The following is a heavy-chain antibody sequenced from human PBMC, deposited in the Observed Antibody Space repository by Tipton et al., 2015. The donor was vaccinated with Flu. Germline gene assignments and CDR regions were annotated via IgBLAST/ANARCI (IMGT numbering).Heavy chain of an antibody. CDR2: INPSGGST. Sequence: QMQLVQSGAEVKKPGASVKVSCKASGYTFTSYYMHWVRQAPGQGLEWMGIINPSGGSTSYAQKFQGRVTMTRDTSTTTVYMELSSLRSEDTAVYYCARAHRYYDSSGYYYFDYWGQGTLVPVSS. CDR1: GYTFTSYY. D-gene: IGHD3-22*01. J-gene: IGHJ4*02. V-gene: IGHV1-46*01. CDR3: ARAHRYYDSSGYYYFDY.